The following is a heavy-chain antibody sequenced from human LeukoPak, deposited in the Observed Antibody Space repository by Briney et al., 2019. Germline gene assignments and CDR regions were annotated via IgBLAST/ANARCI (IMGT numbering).Heavy chain of an antibody. CDR2: IDYSGST. CDR1: GGSISSYY. D-gene: IGHD2-15*01. CDR3: ARINCSGGSCYSGTYYYGMDV. V-gene: IGHV4-59*01. J-gene: IGHJ6*02. Sequence: SETLSLTCTVSGGSISSYYWSWIRQPPGKGLEWIGYIDYSGSTNYNPSLKSRVTISVDTSKNQFSLKLSSVTAADTAVYYCARINCSGGSCYSGTYYYGMDVWGQGTTVTVSS.